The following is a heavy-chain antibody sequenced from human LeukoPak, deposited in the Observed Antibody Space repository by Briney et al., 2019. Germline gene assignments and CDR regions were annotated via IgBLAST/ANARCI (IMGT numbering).Heavy chain of an antibody. CDR3: ARDRSGEDLTYLSPIDY. CDR2: ISAYNGNT. J-gene: IGHJ4*02. D-gene: IGHD3-10*01. V-gene: IGHV1-18*01. CDR1: GYTFTSYG. Sequence: ASVKVSCKASGYTFTSYGISWVRQAPGQGLEWMGWISAYNGNTNYAQKLQGRVTMTTDTSTSTAYMELRSLRSDDTAVYYCARDRSGEDLTYLSPIDYWGQGTLVTVSS.